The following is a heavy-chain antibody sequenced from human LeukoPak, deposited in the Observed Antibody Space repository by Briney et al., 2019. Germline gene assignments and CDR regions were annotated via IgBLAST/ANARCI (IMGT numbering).Heavy chain of an antibody. Sequence: ASVKVSCKASGYTFTTYGTSWVRQAPGQGLEWLGWISAYNGRTNYGEKLQDRVTMTTDTSTSTAYMELRSLRSDDTAVYYCARGLDYYDGTGYRSYWYLDLWGRGTLVAVSS. CDR1: GYTFTTYG. CDR2: ISAYNGRT. D-gene: IGHD3-22*01. CDR3: ARGLDYYDGTGYRSYWYLDL. J-gene: IGHJ2*01. V-gene: IGHV1-18*01.